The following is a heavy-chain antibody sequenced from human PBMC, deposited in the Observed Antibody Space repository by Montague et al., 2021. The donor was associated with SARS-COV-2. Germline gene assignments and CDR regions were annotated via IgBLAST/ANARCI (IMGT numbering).Heavy chain of an antibody. D-gene: IGHD3-3*01. CDR3: ARDQTVSEWLWYGMDV. CDR2: IDHSGKT. CDR1: GGSFSPYY. J-gene: IGHJ6*02. Sequence: SETLSLTCAVYGGSFSPYYWACIRQSPGKGLEWIGNIDHSGKTNHNPSLKSRVSISVDTSSCQFSLYLTSVTAADAAVYYCARDQTVSEWLWYGMDVWGPGTPVTVSS. V-gene: IGHV4-34*01.